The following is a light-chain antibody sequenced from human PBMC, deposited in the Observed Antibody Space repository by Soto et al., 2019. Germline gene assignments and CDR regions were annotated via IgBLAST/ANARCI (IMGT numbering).Light chain of an antibody. Sequence: EMVVTQSPATLSVSPGERVTLSCRTSQDVSSKLAWYQQKPGQPPSLLIYDASTRATGTPARFSGSGSGTEFTLAVSSLQSEDYAIYYCQQYNNWPPWTFGQGTKVEIK. V-gene: IGKV3D-15*01. CDR1: QDVSSK. CDR2: DAS. CDR3: QQYNNWPPWT. J-gene: IGKJ1*01.